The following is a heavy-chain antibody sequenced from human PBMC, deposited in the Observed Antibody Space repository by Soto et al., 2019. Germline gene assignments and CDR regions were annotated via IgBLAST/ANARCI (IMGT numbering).Heavy chain of an antibody. CDR3: ASGRPTFYYDSSGYYFQH. CDR2: INHSGST. V-gene: IGHV4-34*01. CDR1: GGSFSGYY. Sequence: QVQLQQWGAGLLKPSETLSLTCAVYGGSFSGYYWSWIRQPPGKGLEWIGEINHSGSTNYNPSLKSRVTRSVDTSKNQFSLKLSSVTAEDTAVYYCASGRPTFYYDSSGYYFQHWGQGTLVTVSS. J-gene: IGHJ1*01. D-gene: IGHD3-22*01.